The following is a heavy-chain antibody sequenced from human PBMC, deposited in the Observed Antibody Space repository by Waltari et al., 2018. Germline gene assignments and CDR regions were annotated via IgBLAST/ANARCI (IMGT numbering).Heavy chain of an antibody. D-gene: IGHD5-12*01. CDR2: IYPGDSDT. V-gene: IGHV5-51*01. J-gene: IGHJ4*02. CDR1: GYPFTTYW. Sequence: EVQLVQSGAEVKKPGESLTISCKGFGYPFTTYWIGWVRQMPGKGLEWMGIIYPGDSDTKYSPSFQGQVTFSADKSVSTAYLHLSGLKASDTAMYYCATGFDTFDHWGQGTLVTVSS. CDR3: ATGFDTFDH.